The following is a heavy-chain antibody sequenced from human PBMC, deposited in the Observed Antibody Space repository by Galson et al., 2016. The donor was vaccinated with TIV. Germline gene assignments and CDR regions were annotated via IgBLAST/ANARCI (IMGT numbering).Heavy chain of an antibody. CDR2: IDPSGGST. V-gene: IGHV1-46*03. Sequence: SVKVSCKASGYTFTHYFVHWVRQAPGQGLEWMGVIDPSGGSTTYAQKFQGRVTMTRDTSTSTVYMELSSLTSEDTAVYYCATYGSGRQASFDFWGQGTLVTVSS. CDR3: ATYGSGRQASFDF. CDR1: GYTFTHYF. D-gene: IGHD3-10*01. J-gene: IGHJ4*02.